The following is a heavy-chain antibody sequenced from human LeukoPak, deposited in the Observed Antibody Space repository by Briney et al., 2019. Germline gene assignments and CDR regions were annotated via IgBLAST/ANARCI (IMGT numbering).Heavy chain of an antibody. J-gene: IGHJ4*02. CDR3: ARSLLAARSFDY. CDR2: INPSGGST. V-gene: IGHV1-46*01. CDR1: GYTFTSYY. D-gene: IGHD6-6*01. Sequence: ASVKVSCKASGYTFTSYYMHWVRQAPGQGLEWMGIINPSGGSTSYAQKFQGRVTMTRDTSTSTVYMELSSLRSEDTAVYYRARSLLAARSFDYWGQGTLVTVSS.